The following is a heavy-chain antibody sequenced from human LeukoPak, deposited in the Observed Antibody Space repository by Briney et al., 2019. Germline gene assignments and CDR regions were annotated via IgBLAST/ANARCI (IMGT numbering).Heavy chain of an antibody. CDR1: GFTFSSYA. CDR3: AKEGYDSSGYSWVGVYGMDV. CDR2: ISGSGGST. D-gene: IGHD3-22*01. J-gene: IGHJ6*02. Sequence: PGGSLRLSCVASGFTFSSYAMGWVRQAPGKGLEWVSAISGSGGSTYYADSVKGRFTISRDNSKNTLYLQMNSLRAEDTAVYYCAKEGYDSSGYSWVGVYGMDVWGQGTTVTVSS. V-gene: IGHV3-23*01.